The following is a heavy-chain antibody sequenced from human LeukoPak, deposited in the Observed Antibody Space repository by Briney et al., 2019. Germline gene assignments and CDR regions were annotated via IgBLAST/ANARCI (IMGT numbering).Heavy chain of an antibody. J-gene: IGHJ6*02. CDR1: GYTFTSYD. V-gene: IGHV1-8*01. CDR3: ARGRVTIFGGGDYYYYYGMDV. Sequence: ASVTVSCKASGYTFTSYDINWVRQAPGQGLEWMGWMNPNSGNTGYAQKFQGRVTMTRNTSISTAYMEMSSLRSEDTAVYYCARGRVTIFGGGDYYYYYGMDVWDQGTTVTVSS. CDR2: MNPNSGNT. D-gene: IGHD3-3*01.